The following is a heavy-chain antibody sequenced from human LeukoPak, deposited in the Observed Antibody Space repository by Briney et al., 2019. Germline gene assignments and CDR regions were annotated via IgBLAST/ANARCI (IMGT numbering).Heavy chain of an antibody. Sequence: SQTLSLTCAISGDSVSSSSAAWNWIRLSPSRGLEWLGRTYYRSKWYNGYGLSVKGRITIMPDTSKNQFSLQLNSMTPEDTAVYYCAAGGGAFDIWGQGTMVTVSS. J-gene: IGHJ3*02. CDR1: GDSVSSSSAA. V-gene: IGHV6-1*01. CDR2: TYYRSKWYN. CDR3: AAGGGAFDI. D-gene: IGHD3-16*01.